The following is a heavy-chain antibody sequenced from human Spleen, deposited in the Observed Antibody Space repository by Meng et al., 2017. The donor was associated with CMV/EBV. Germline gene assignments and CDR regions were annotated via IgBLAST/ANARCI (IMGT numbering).Heavy chain of an antibody. V-gene: IGHV3-30-3*01. Sequence: GESLKISCSASGFTFRNFAMHWVRQAPGKGLEWVAVISDDGSNKVYADSVKGRFTISRDTSKNTLYLQMNSLRAEDTAVYYCASLYYDFWSGYSPLDYWGQGTLVTVSS. D-gene: IGHD3-3*01. CDR3: ASLYYDFWSGYSPLDY. J-gene: IGHJ4*02. CDR1: GFTFRNFA. CDR2: ISDDGSNK.